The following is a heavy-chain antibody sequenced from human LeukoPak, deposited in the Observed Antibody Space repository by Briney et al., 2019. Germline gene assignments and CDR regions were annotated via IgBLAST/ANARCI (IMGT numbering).Heavy chain of an antibody. J-gene: IGHJ4*02. CDR1: GFTFSSYG. V-gene: IGHV3-30*18. CDR2: ISYDGSNK. CDR3: AKDGEGGSYYLDYFDY. D-gene: IGHD1-26*01. Sequence: GGSLRLSCAASGFTFSSYGMHWVRQAPGKGLEWVAVISYDGSNKYYADSVKGRFTISRDNSKNTLYLQMNSLRAEDTAVYYCAKDGEGGSYYLDYFDYWGQGTLVIVSS.